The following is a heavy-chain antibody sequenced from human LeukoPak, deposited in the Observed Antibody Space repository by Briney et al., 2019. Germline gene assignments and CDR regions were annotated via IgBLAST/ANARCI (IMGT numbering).Heavy chain of an antibody. CDR1: GYTFTSYF. CDR2: INPGGGST. D-gene: IGHD3-22*01. J-gene: IGHJ4*02. V-gene: IGHV1-46*01. Sequence: ASVKVSCKASGYTFTSYFLHWVRQAPGQGLQWMGIINPGGGSTSYAQKFQGRVTMTMDTSTSTVYMELSSLRSEDTAVYYCASDGRYDSSGYSFDYWGQGTLDTVSS. CDR3: ASDGRYDSSGYSFDY.